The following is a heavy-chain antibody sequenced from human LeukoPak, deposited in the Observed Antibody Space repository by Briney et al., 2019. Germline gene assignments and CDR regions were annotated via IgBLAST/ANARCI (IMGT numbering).Heavy chain of an antibody. D-gene: IGHD3-22*01. CDR1: GFTFSSYV. CDR2: ISDSGGST. J-gene: IGHJ4*02. Sequence: PGGSLRLSCAASGFTFSSYVMSWVRKAPGKGLEWVSAISDSGGSTYYADSVKGRFTISRDNSKNTVFLQMNSLGAEDTAIYYCAKGLVSYYFDYWGQGALVIVAS. V-gene: IGHV3-23*01. CDR3: AKGLVSYYFDY.